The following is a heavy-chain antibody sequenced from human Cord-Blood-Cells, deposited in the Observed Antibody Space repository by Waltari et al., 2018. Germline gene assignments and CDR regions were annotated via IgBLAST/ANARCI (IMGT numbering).Heavy chain of an antibody. D-gene: IGHD3-10*01. V-gene: IGHV3-30*18. Sequence: QVQLVESGGGVVQPGRSLRLSCAASGFTFSSYGMHWVRQAPGKGLEWVAVISYDGSNKYYADSVKGRFTISRDNSKNTLYLQMNSLRAEDTAVYYFAKDLKYQVLLWFGDGMDVWGQGTTVTVSS. CDR3: AKDLKYQVLLWFGDGMDV. CDR2: ISYDGSNK. CDR1: GFTFSSYG. J-gene: IGHJ6*02.